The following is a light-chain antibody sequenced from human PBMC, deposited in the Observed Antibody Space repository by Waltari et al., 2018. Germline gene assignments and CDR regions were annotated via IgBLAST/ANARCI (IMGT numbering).Light chain of an antibody. J-gene: IGKJ1*01. CDR1: QSVSSSY. Sequence: EIVLTQSPGTLSLSPGERATHSCRASQSVSSSYLAWYQQKPGQAPRLLIYGASSRATGIPDRCSGSGSGTDFTLTISRLEPEDFAVYYCQQYGSSPRTFGQGTKVEIK. CDR3: QQYGSSPRT. CDR2: GAS. V-gene: IGKV3-20*01.